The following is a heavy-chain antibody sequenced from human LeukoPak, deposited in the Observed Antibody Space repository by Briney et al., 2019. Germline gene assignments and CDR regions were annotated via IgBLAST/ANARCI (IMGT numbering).Heavy chain of an antibody. J-gene: IGHJ4*02. D-gene: IGHD5-12*01. CDR2: ISGSGGAT. CDR1: GFTFSSYA. Sequence: PGGSLRLSCAASGFTFSSYAVSWVRQAPGKGLEWVSNISGSGGATYYADSVKGRFTISRDNSKYTLYLQMNSLRAEDTAVYYCVKGGSYSDYYFDYWGQGTLVTVSS. CDR3: VKGGSYSDYYFDY. V-gene: IGHV3-23*01.